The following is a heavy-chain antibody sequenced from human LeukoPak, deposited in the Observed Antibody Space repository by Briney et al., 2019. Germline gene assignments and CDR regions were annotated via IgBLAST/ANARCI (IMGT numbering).Heavy chain of an antibody. V-gene: IGHV4-4*07. CDR3: ARDPSHSRGWFDS. J-gene: IGHJ5*01. D-gene: IGHD6-19*01. CDR1: GGSISSYY. CDR2: MYSSGST. Sequence: SEILSLTCTVSGGSISSYYWSWIRQPAGRGLEWVGRMYSSGSTNYNPSLKSRVTMSVDTSKNQFSLKLSAVTAADTAVYYCARDPSHSRGWFDSWGQGTLVTVSS.